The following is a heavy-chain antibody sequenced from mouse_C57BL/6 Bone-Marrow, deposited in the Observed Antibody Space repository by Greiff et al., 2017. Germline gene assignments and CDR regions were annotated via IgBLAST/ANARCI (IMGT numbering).Heavy chain of an antibody. CDR3: ARTLWGFDD. V-gene: IGHV2-9-1*01. Sequence: QVQLKESGPGLVAPSQSLSITCTVSGFSLTSYAISWVRQPPGKGLEWLGVIWPGGGTNYNSALKSRLSISKDNSKSQVFLKRNSLQTDDTARYYCARTLWGFDDWGKGTTLTVSS. CDR1: GFSLTSYA. D-gene: IGHD1-1*02. CDR2: IWPGGGT. J-gene: IGHJ2*01.